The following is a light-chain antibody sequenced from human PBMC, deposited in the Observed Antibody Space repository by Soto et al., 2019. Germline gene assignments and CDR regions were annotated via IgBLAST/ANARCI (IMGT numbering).Light chain of an antibody. CDR2: SNN. CDR3: AAWDDSLNGYV. CDR1: SSNIGSNP. V-gene: IGLV1-44*01. Sequence: QSVLTQPPSASGTPGQRVTISCSGSSSNIGSNPLNWYQQLPGTAPKLLMYSNNQRPSGVPDRFFGSKSGTSASLAISGLQSEDEADYYCAAWDDSLNGYVFGTGTKVTVL. J-gene: IGLJ1*01.